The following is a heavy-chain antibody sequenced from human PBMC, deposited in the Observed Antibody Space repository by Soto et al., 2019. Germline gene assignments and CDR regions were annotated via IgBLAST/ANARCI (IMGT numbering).Heavy chain of an antibody. CDR1: GFTFSNAW. Sequence: GGSLRLSCAASGFTFSNAWMNWVRQAPGKGLEWVGRIKSKTDGGTTDYAAPVKGRFTISRDDSKNTLYLQMNSLKTEDTAVYYCSPEKRGGPQYYYGMDVWGQGTTVTVSS. CDR2: IKSKTDGGTT. CDR3: SPEKRGGPQYYYGMDV. J-gene: IGHJ6*02. D-gene: IGHD3-10*01. V-gene: IGHV3-15*07.